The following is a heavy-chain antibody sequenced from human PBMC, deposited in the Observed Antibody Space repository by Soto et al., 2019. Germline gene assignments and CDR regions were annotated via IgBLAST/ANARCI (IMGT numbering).Heavy chain of an antibody. V-gene: IGHV4-31*03. CDR2: IYYSGST. Sequence: PSETLSLTCTVSGGSISSGGYYWSWSRQHPGKGLEWIGYIYYSGSTYYSPSLKSRVTISVDTSKNQFSLKLSSVTAADTAVYYCARDLMVRGVRDYHYMDVWGKGTTVTVSS. CDR1: GGSISSGGYY. CDR3: ARDLMVRGVRDYHYMDV. J-gene: IGHJ6*03. D-gene: IGHD3-10*01.